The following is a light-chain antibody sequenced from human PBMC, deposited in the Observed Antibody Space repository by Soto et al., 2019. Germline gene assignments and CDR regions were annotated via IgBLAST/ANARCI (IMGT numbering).Light chain of an antibody. J-gene: IGKJ1*01. Sequence: DIHMTQSPSTLSASVGEIVTITCRACQRLTMLLAWYQQQPGKAHNLLIYESSSLESGVPSRFSGSGSGTDFTLTISSLQPDDFATYYCQHWTDYSWTFGQGTKVEVK. CDR3: QHWTDYSWT. CDR1: QRLTML. V-gene: IGKV1-5*03. CDR2: ESS.